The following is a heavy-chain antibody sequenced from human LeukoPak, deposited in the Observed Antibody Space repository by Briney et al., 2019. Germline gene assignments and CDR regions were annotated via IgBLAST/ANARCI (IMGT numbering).Heavy chain of an antibody. V-gene: IGHV1-2*02. D-gene: IGHD2-8*02. J-gene: IGHJ6*03. CDR3: ARVTGGVVYYYYYMDV. CDR1: GYTFTGYY. Sequence: AASVKVSCKASGYTFTGYYMHWVRQAPGQGLEWMGWINPNSGGTNYAQKFQGRVTMTRDTSISTAYMELSRLRSDDTAVYYCARVTGGVVYYYYYMDVWGKGTTVTVSS. CDR2: INPNSGGT.